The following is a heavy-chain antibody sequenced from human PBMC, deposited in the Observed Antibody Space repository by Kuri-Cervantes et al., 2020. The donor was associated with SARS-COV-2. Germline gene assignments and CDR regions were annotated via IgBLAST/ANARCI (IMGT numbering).Heavy chain of an antibody. CDR1: GFTFSSYA. CDR2: ISGSGGST. Sequence: GESLKISCAASGFTFSSYAMSWVRQAPGKGLEWVSAISGSGGSTYYADSVKGRFTISRDNSKNTLYLQMNSLRAEDTAVYYCAKGDDFWSGYYPDYWGQGTLVTVSS. J-gene: IGHJ4*02. D-gene: IGHD3-3*01. CDR3: AKGDDFWSGYYPDY. V-gene: IGHV3-23*01.